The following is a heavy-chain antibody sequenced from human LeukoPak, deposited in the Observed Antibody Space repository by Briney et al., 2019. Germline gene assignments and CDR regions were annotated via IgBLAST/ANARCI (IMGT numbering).Heavy chain of an antibody. D-gene: IGHD3-16*01. V-gene: IGHV3-33*01. CDR1: GFTFSTYG. CDR2: IWHDASNK. J-gene: IGHJ4*02. CDR3: ARGRDEYISSPHDY. Sequence: QPGRSLRLSCAASGFTFSTYGMHWVRQAPGKGLEWVAVIWHDASNKYYADSVKGRFTISRDNPKNTLYLQMNILRAEDTAVYYCARGRDEYISSPHDYCGQGTLATVSS.